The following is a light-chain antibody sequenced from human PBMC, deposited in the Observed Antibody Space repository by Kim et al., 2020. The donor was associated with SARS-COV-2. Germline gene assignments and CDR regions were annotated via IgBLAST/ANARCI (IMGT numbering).Light chain of an antibody. CDR2: DVS. CDR3: QQYDQIPLT. J-gene: IGKJ4*01. CDR1: RDISHY. Sequence: ASVGDRVTITCQASRDISHYLNWYQHKPGKAPKLLIYDVSNLEAGVPSRFSRGGSGTDFTFTISSLQPEDIATYYCQQYDQIPLTFGGGTKVDIK. V-gene: IGKV1-33*01.